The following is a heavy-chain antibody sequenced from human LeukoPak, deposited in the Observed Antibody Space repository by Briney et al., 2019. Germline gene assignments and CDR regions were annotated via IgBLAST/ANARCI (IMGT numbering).Heavy chain of an antibody. J-gene: IGHJ4*02. Sequence: SVKVSCKASGYTFTSYGISWVRQAPGQGLEWMGGIIPIFGTANYAQKFQGRVTITADESTSTAYMELSSLRSEDTAVYYCAGGRSDFDYWGQGTLVTVSS. V-gene: IGHV1-69*13. CDR1: GYTFTSYG. CDR2: IIPIFGTA. CDR3: AGGRSDFDY.